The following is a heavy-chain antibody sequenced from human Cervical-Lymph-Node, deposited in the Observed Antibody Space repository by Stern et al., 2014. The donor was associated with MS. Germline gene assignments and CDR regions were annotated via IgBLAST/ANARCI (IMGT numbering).Heavy chain of an antibody. D-gene: IGHD6-13*01. CDR3: AKGLSSRWPDALDM. Sequence: VQLEESGGGVVQPGRSLRLSCAASRFTFSSSVMHWVRQAPGKGLEWVALMSSDGSERDYADSVKGRFTISRDHSTSILYLQMNSLRLEDTALYYCAKGLSSRWPDALDMWGKGTLVTVSS. V-gene: IGHV3-30*18. CDR1: RFTFSSSV. J-gene: IGHJ3*02. CDR2: MSSDGSER.